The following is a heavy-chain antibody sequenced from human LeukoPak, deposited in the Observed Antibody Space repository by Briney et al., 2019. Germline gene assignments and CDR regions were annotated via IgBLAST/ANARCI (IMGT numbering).Heavy chain of an antibody. CDR1: GFTFSSNY. CDR2: IYSGGST. Sequence: GGSLRLSCAASGFTFSSNYMSWVRQAPGKGLEWVSVIYSGGSTYYADSVKGRFTISRDNSKNTLFLQMNSLRADDTAVYYCMTAAGYNFGQYWGQGTLVTVSS. J-gene: IGHJ4*02. CDR3: MTAAGYNFGQY. D-gene: IGHD5-18*01. V-gene: IGHV3-53*01.